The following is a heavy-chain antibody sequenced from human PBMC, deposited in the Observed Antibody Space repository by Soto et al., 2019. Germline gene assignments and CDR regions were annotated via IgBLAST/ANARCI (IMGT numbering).Heavy chain of an antibody. CDR1: GFTFSSYW. J-gene: IGHJ4*02. CDR2: INPAGSAS. D-gene: IGHD5-18*01. CDR3: ATGGYSYGWGY. V-gene: IGHV3-74*01. Sequence: EVQLVESGGGLVQPGGSLRLSCVGSGFTFSSYWMHWVRQAPGKGPVWVSRINPAGSASSYADFVKGRVIVSRDNAKNTLYLGMNSLSAEDTAVYYCATGGYSYGWGYWGQGTLVTVSS.